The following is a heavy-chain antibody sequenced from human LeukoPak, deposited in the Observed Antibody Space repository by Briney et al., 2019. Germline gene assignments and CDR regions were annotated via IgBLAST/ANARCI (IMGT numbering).Heavy chain of an antibody. D-gene: IGHD3-3*01. CDR1: GFTFSSYS. Sequence: GGSLRLSCAASGFTFSSYSMNWVRQAPGKGLEWVSSISSSSSYIYYADSVKGRFTISRDNAKNSLYLQMNSLRAEDTAVYYCARAQDGDPYYDFWSGYSGAFDIWGQGTMVTVSS. CDR3: ARAQDGDPYYDFWSGYSGAFDI. V-gene: IGHV3-21*01. J-gene: IGHJ3*02. CDR2: ISSSSSYI.